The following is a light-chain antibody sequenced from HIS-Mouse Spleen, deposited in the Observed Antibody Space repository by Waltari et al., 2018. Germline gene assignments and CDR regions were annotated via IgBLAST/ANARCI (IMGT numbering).Light chain of an antibody. CDR1: SSNIGSNN. J-gene: IGLJ3*02. Sequence: QSVLTQPPSASVTPGQRVTISCSGCSSNIGSNNVYCYQQPPGTAPKLLIYRNNQRPSGVPDRFSGSKSGTSASLAISGLRSEDEADYYCAAWDDSLSGPWVFGGGTKLTVL. CDR3: AAWDDSLSGPWV. CDR2: RNN. V-gene: IGLV1-47*01.